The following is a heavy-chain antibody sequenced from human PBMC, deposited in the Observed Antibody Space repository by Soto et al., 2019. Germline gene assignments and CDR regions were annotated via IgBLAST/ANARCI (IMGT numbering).Heavy chain of an antibody. V-gene: IGHV1-69*01. Sequence: QMHLVQSGAEVKKPGSSVKVSCKASGGSFTYTLSCVGQAPGQGLEWMGGIIPIFCTTNYAQKFQGRVTITAAQTTKTAQMELSTLGCEDTAVYYCARLHSHGTYGMDVWGQGTTVTVSS. CDR3: ARLHSHGTYGMDV. CDR2: IIPIFCTT. CDR1: GGSFTYT. J-gene: IGHJ6*02. D-gene: IGHD4-4*01.